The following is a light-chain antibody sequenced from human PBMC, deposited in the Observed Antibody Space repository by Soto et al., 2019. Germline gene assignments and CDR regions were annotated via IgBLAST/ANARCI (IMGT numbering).Light chain of an antibody. CDR3: LLSCNGARV. V-gene: IGLV7-46*01. CDR2: DTS. Sequence: QAVVTQEPSLTVSPGGTVTLTCGSSTGAVTSGHYPYWFQQQPGQAPRTLIYDTSNKHSWTPARFSGSLRGGKAALTLSGAQHEEEAEYYCLLSCNGARVFGGGTKLTVL. J-gene: IGLJ2*01. CDR1: TGAVTSGHY.